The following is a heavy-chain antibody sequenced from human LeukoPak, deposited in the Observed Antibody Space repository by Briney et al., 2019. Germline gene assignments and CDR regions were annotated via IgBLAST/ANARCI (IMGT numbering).Heavy chain of an antibody. V-gene: IGHV3-7*01. D-gene: IGHD1/OR15-1a*01. J-gene: IGHJ3*02. CDR1: GFTFSSYW. CDR2: IKQDGSEK. CDR3: AREAYNWNIDVFDI. Sequence: GGSLRLSCAASGFTFSSYWMSWVRQAPGKGLAWVANIKQDGSEKYYVDSVKGRFTISRDNAKNSLYLQMNSLRAEDTAVYYCAREAYNWNIDVFDIWGQGTVVTVSS.